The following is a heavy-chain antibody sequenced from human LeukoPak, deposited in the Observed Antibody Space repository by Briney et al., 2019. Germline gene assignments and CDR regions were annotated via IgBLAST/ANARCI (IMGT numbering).Heavy chain of an antibody. CDR2: INHSGST. V-gene: IGHV4-34*01. CDR3: AIWFGELFLDY. CDR1: GGSFSGYY. D-gene: IGHD3-10*01. Sequence: SGTLSLTCAVYGGSFSGYYWSWIRQPPGKGLEWIGEINHSGSTNYNPSLKSRVTISVDTSKNQFSLKLSSVTAADTAVYYCAIWFGELFLDYWGQGTLVTVSS. J-gene: IGHJ4*02.